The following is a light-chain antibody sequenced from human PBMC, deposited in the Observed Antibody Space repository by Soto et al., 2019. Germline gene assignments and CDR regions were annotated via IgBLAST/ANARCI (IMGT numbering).Light chain of an antibody. CDR3: QQYDNWPPLT. CDR2: GAS. Sequence: EIVLTQSPATLSLSPGERATLSCGASQSVSSSYLAWYQQKPGLAPRLLIYGASTRATGVPARFSGSGSGTELTLTISTLQSEDFAVYYCQQYDNWPPLTFGGGTKVDIK. J-gene: IGKJ4*01. V-gene: IGKV3-15*01. CDR1: QSVSSSY.